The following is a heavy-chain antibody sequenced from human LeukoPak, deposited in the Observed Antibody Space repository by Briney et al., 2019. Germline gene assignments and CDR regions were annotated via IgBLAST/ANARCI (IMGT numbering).Heavy chain of an antibody. CDR3: AAASSYYYGLDV. D-gene: IGHD6-25*01. V-gene: IGHV3-48*02. J-gene: IGHJ6*02. CDR2: ISSSSTTI. CDR1: GFIFSSYS. Sequence: GGSLRLSCAASGFIFSSYSMNWVRQGPGKGLEWVSYISSSSTTIYYADSVKGRFTISRDNAANSLYLQMNSLRDEDTAVYYCAAASSYYYGLDVWGRGTTVTVSS.